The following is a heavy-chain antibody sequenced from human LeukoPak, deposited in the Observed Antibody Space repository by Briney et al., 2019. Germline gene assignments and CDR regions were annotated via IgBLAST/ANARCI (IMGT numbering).Heavy chain of an antibody. V-gene: IGHV3-66*01. CDR3: ATIVGAPVY. Sequence: GGSLRLSCAASGFIISNNYVSWVRQAPGRGLEWVSIFSAGGQAFYAESVKGRFSISRDRSRNTLNLQMSGLRVEDSALYYCATIVGAPVYWGQGTLVTVSS. D-gene: IGHD1-26*01. CDR2: FSAGGQA. J-gene: IGHJ1*01. CDR1: GFIISNNY.